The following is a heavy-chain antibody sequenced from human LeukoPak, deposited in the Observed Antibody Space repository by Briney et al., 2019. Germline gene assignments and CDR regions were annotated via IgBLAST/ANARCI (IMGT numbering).Heavy chain of an antibody. J-gene: IGHJ3*01. CDR3: ARPGLRGAFDV. D-gene: IGHD3-16*01. CDR2: IYHTGST. V-gene: IGHV4-38-2*02. CDR1: GYSISSGYY. Sequence: SETLSLTCTVSGYSISSGYYWGWIRSPAGKGLEWIGYIYHTGSTYHNPSLKSRVTISVDTSKNQFSLSLSSVTAADTAVYYCARPGLRGAFDVWGQGTMVTVSS.